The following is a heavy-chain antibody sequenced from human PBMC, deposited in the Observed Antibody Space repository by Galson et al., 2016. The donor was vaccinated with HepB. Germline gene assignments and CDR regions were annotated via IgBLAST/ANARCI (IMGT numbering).Heavy chain of an antibody. CDR2: IYHSGST. Sequence: ETLSLTCAVSGGSISSNHWWTWVRQPPGKGLEWIGEIYHSGSTNYNPSLKSRVNISVDKSKNQFSLKLTSVSAADTAVYYCAIIYRPRRNPRFGMDVWGQGTTVTVSS. V-gene: IGHV4-4*02. D-gene: IGHD1-14*01. CDR1: GGSISSNHW. CDR3: AIIYRPRRNPRFGMDV. J-gene: IGHJ6*02.